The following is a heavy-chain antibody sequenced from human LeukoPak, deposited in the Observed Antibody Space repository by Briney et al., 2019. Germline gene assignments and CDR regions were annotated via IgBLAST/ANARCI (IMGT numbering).Heavy chain of an antibody. CDR2: IYYSGST. V-gene: IGHV4-59*01. CDR1: GGSISSYH. CDR3: ARDVNWGSNYFDY. J-gene: IGHJ4*02. D-gene: IGHD7-27*01. Sequence: SETLSLTCTVSGGSISSYHWSWLRQPPGKGLEWIGDIYYSGSTKYNAALTRRGTISLDTTKNKYSLKLSSVTAADTAVYYCARDVNWGSNYFDYWGQGTLVTVSS.